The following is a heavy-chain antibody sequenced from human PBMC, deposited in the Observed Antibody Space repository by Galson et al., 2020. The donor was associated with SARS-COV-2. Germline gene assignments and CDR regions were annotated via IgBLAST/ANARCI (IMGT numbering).Heavy chain of an antibody. V-gene: IGHV4-34*01. D-gene: IGHD3-22*01. CDR2: INHSGST. J-gene: IGHJ6*02. CDR3: ARGSPIRSPYDSSGYYYSRAYYYGMDV. CDR1: GGSFSGYY. Sequence: SQASETLSLTCAVYGGSFSGYYWSWIRQPPGKGLEWIGEINHSGSTNYNPSLKSRVTISVDTSKNQFSLKLSSVTAADTAVYYCARGSPIRSPYDSSGYYYSRAYYYGMDVWGQGTTVTVSS.